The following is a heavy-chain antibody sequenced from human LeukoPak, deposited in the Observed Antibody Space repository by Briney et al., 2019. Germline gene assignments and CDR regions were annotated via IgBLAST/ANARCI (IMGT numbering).Heavy chain of an antibody. CDR1: GFTLSHYY. CDR2: ISSSGDTI. CDR3: ARQGSEIDY. Sequence: NPGGSLRLSCAASGFTLSHYYMTWIRQAPGKGLEWLSCISSSGDTIYYADSVKGRFTVSRDNAENSLYLQMNSLRAEDTAMYYCARQGSEIDYWGQGTLVNVSS. V-gene: IGHV3-11*01. J-gene: IGHJ4*02.